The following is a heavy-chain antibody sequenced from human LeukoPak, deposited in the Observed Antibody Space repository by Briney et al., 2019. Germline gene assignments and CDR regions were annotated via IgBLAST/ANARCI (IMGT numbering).Heavy chain of an antibody. CDR3: ASRPFLYGFRTYFDN. D-gene: IGHD3-10*01. Sequence: SETLSLTCAVYGGSFSAFHWNWIRQSPAKGLEWLGEMKQSGTPQYNQSLQSRVTISVDKSKNQFSLNVRSVTAADTAVYYCASRPFLYGFRTYFDNWAQGTLVTVSS. CDR2: MKQSGTP. V-gene: IGHV4-34*01. CDR1: GGSFSAFH. J-gene: IGHJ4*02.